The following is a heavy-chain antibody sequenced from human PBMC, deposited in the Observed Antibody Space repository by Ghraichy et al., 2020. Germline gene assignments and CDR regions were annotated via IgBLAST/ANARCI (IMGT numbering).Heavy chain of an antibody. CDR3: ARECGDCYSYAPVFDY. CDR1: GGSISSYY. J-gene: IGHJ4*02. D-gene: IGHD2-21*02. V-gene: IGHV4-59*01. CDR2: IYYSGST. Sequence: GSLRLSCTVSGGSISSYYWSWIRQPPGKGLEWIGYIYYSGSTNYNPSLKSRVTISVDTSKNQFSLKLSSVTAADTAVYYCARECGDCYSYAPVFDYWGQGTLVTVSS.